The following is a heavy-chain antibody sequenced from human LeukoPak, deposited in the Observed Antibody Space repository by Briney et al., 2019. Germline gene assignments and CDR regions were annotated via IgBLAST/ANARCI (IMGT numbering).Heavy chain of an antibody. V-gene: IGHV3-74*01. CDR3: ARTSSSWYYFDY. Sequence: GGSLRLSCAASGFTFSSYWMHWVRQAPGKGLAWVSRINSDGSSTSYADSVKGRFTISRDNAKNTLYLQMNSLRAEDTAVYYCARTSSSWYYFDYWGQGTLVTVSS. CDR2: INSDGSST. CDR1: GFTFSSYW. J-gene: IGHJ4*02. D-gene: IGHD6-13*01.